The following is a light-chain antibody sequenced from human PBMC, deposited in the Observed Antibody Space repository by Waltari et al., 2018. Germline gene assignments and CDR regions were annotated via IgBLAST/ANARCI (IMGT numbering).Light chain of an antibody. Sequence: QSVLTQPPSVSATPGPRVTISCAGDGSNIGINTVSWYRHFPGTAPKLLIYENSERPSGIPGRFSGSKSGNTASLTISGLQAEDEADFYCCSYAGLGTYVFGSGTKVTVL. J-gene: IGLJ1*01. CDR3: CSYAGLGTYV. V-gene: IGLV1-51*02. CDR1: GSNIGINT. CDR2: ENS.